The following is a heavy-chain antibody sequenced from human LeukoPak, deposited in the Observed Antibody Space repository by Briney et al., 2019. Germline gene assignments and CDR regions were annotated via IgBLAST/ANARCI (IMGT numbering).Heavy chain of an antibody. CDR2: IRYDGSNK. CDR1: GFTFSNYC. V-gene: IGHV3-30*02. CDR3: ARDEEMATIGAFDY. Sequence: GGSLRLSCAASGFTFSNYCMHWVRQAPGKGLEWVAFIRYDGSNKFSADSVKGRFTISRDNAKNSLYLQMNSLRAEDTAVYYCARDEEMATIGAFDYWGQGTLVTVSS. D-gene: IGHD5-24*01. J-gene: IGHJ4*02.